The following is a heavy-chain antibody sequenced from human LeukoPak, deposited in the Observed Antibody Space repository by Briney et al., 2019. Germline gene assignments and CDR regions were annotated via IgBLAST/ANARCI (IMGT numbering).Heavy chain of an antibody. D-gene: IGHD5-24*01. CDR3: AKDGQL. V-gene: IGHV3-23*01. CDR2: ISGCGGST. J-gene: IGHJ4*02. Sequence: GGSLRLSCVVSGFTFSSYAMSWVRQAPGKGLEWVSGISGCGGSTYYADSVKGRVTISRDKSKNTLYLQMNSLRAGDTAVYYCAKDGQLRGQGTLVTVSS. CDR1: GFTFSSYA.